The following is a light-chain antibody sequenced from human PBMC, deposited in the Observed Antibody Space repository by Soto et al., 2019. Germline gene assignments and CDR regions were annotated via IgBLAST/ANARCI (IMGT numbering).Light chain of an antibody. CDR3: QQYNNWPTIT. J-gene: IGKJ5*01. CDR2: GAS. V-gene: IGKV3-15*01. Sequence: EILMTPSPATLSVSPGSRAPLSCRASPSVSSKLAWYQKKPGQAPRLLIYGASTRATGIPPTFSGSGSGTEFTLTISSLQSEDFAIYYCQQYNNWPTITVCQVARVEIK. CDR1: PSVSSK.